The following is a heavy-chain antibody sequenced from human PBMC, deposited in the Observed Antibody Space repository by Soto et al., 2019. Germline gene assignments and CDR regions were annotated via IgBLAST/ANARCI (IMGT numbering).Heavy chain of an antibody. Sequence: EASVKVSCKASGYTFTSYYMHWVRQAPGQGLEWMGIINPSGGSTSYAQKFQGRVTMTRDTSTSTVYMELSSLRSEDTAVYYCAREDARSYYDSSGQTGWFDPWGQGTMVTLSS. CDR2: INPSGGST. D-gene: IGHD3-22*01. J-gene: IGHJ5*02. V-gene: IGHV1-46*01. CDR3: AREDARSYYDSSGQTGWFDP. CDR1: GYTFTSYY.